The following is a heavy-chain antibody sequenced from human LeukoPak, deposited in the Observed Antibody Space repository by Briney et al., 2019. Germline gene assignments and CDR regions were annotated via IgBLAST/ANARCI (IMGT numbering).Heavy chain of an antibody. Sequence: SVKVSCKASGYTFTSYAMNWVRQAPGQGLEWMGGIIPIFGTANYARKFQGRVTITADESTSTAYMELGSLRSEDTAVYYCAREPSWGDYYDSSGYPDAFDIWGQGTMVTVSS. CDR1: GYTFTSYA. CDR3: AREPSWGDYYDSSGYPDAFDI. J-gene: IGHJ3*02. V-gene: IGHV1-69*13. D-gene: IGHD3-22*01. CDR2: IIPIFGTA.